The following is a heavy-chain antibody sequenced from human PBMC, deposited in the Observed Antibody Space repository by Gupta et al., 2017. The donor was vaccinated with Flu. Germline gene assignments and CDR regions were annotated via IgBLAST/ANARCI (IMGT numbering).Heavy chain of an antibody. D-gene: IGHD1-1*01. J-gene: IGHJ6*02. CDR2: ISYDGSNE. CDR3: AKDWKGNRENYGMNV. V-gene: IGHV3-30*18. CDR1: GFSFSNYG. Sequence: EQVVESGGGVVQPGRSLRLSCVASGFSFSNYGIHWVRQAPGKGLEWVALISYDGSNEYYADSGKGRFSISRDNSRNTLYLQMNSVRTEDTAVYYCAKDWKGNRENYGMNVWGRGTTVIVSS.